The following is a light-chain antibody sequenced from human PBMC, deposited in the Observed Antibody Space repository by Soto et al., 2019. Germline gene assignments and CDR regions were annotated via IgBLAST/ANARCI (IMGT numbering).Light chain of an antibody. V-gene: IGLV3-21*02. CDR1: NIDSKS. CDR3: QVWESSSDQYV. Sequence: LTQPPSVSVAPGQAARITCGGDNIDSKSVHWYQQKPGQAPVLVVYDDSDRPSGIPERFSGSNSGNTATLTISRVEAGDEADYYCQVWESSSDQYVFGTGTKVTVL. CDR2: DDS. J-gene: IGLJ1*01.